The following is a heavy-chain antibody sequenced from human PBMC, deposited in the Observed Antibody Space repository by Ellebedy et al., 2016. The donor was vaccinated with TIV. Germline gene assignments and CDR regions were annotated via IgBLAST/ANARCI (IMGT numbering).Heavy chain of an antibody. Sequence: ASVKVSXXASGYTFTTYGITWVRQAPGQGLEWMGWISALNGNIHYAQKFQGRVTMTTDTATSTAYMELKSLRSDDTAVYFCARSTSIAVAGAEDWGQGTLVTVSS. V-gene: IGHV1-18*04. D-gene: IGHD6-19*01. J-gene: IGHJ4*02. CDR2: ISALNGNI. CDR3: ARSTSIAVAGAED. CDR1: GYTFTTYG.